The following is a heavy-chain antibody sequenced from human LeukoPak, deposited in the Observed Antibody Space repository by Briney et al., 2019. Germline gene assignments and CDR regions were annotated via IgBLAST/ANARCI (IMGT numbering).Heavy chain of an antibody. CDR2: INPSGGRT. J-gene: IGHJ4*02. Sequence: ASVKVSCKASGYTFTSYYMHWVRQAPGQGLEWMGIINPSGGRTTYAQKIQGRVTMTRDTSTSTVYMELSGLRSEDTAVYYCAREGVDWNHSVYYFDYWGQGTLVTVSS. V-gene: IGHV1-46*01. CDR3: AREGVDWNHSVYYFDY. CDR1: GYTFTSYY. D-gene: IGHD1-1*01.